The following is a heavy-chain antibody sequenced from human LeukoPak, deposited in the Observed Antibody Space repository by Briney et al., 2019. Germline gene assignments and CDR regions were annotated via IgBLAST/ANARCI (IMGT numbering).Heavy chain of an antibody. Sequence: GGSLRLSCAASGFTFSSYAMSWVRQAPGKGLEWVSTISGSGGSKYYADSVKGRFTISRDNSKNTVYVQMKSLRAEDTALYYCGKGSYNDFSSAYYLAYWGQGTLVTVSS. CDR1: GFTFSSYA. CDR3: GKGSYNDFSSAYYLAY. V-gene: IGHV3-23*01. D-gene: IGHD3-3*01. CDR2: ISGSGGSK. J-gene: IGHJ4*02.